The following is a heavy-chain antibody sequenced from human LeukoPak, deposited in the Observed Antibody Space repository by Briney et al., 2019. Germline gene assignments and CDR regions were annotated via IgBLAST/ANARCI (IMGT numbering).Heavy chain of an antibody. V-gene: IGHV4-34*01. Sequence: SETLSLTYAVYGGSFSGYYWSWIRQPPGKGLEWIGEINHSGSTNYNPSLKSRVTISVDTSKNQFSLKLSSVTAADTAAYYCAIGITIFGVVYDYWGQGTLVTVSS. CDR1: GGSFSGYY. CDR2: INHSGST. D-gene: IGHD3-3*01. CDR3: AIGITIFGVVYDY. J-gene: IGHJ4*02.